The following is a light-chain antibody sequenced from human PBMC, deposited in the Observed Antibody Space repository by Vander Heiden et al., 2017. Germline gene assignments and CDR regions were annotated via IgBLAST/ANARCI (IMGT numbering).Light chain of an antibody. CDR3: SSYTRTSSLV. Sequence: QSALTHPASVSGSPGQSLTISCTGTSNDVGGFNYVSWYQQHPGKAPKLMIDDVSNRPSGVSDRFSGSKSGNTASLTISVLQAEDEADYYCSSYTRTSSLVFGGGTKLAVL. CDR2: DVS. V-gene: IGLV2-14*03. J-gene: IGLJ2*01. CDR1: SNDVGGFNY.